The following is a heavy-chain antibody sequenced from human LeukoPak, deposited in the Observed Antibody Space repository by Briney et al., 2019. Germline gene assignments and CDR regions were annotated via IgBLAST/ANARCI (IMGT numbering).Heavy chain of an antibody. Sequence: KPSETLSLTCTVSGGSINSYYWSWIRQPPGEGLEWIAYIYYTGNTNYNPSLKSRVTISVDTSKNQFSLKLNSVTAADTAVYYCARKNVADYGGNWYFDLWGRGTLVTVSS. V-gene: IGHV4-59*01. CDR1: GGSINSYY. D-gene: IGHD4-23*01. J-gene: IGHJ2*01. CDR3: ARKNVADYGGNWYFDL. CDR2: IYYTGNT.